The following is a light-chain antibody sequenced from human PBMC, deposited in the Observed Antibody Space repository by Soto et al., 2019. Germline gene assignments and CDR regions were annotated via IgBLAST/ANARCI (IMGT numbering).Light chain of an antibody. CDR1: QSISSW. J-gene: IGKJ1*01. CDR3: QQYSDYPWT. V-gene: IGKV1-5*03. Sequence: DIQMTQSPSTLSASVGDRVTITCRASQSISSWLAWYQQKAGKAPKLLISKASSLESGVPSRFSGSGSGTVFTLSISSLQPDDFATYYCQQYSDYPWTFGQGTNVEI. CDR2: KAS.